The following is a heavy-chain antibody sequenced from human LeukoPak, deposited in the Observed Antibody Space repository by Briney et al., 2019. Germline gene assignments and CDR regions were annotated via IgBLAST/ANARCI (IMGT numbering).Heavy chain of an antibody. Sequence: GGSLRLSCAASGFTFSSYSMNWVRQAPGKGLEWVSYISSSSSTIYYADSVKGRFTISRDNAKNSLYLQMNSLRAEDTAVYYCASLAVSSSSYYGMDVWGQGTTVTVSS. CDR2: ISSSSSTI. V-gene: IGHV3-48*04. CDR1: GFTFSSYS. J-gene: IGHJ6*02. D-gene: IGHD6-6*01. CDR3: ASLAVSSSSYYGMDV.